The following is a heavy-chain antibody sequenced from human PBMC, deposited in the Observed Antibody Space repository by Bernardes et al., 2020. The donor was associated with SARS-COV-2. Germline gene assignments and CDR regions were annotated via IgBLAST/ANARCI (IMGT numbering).Heavy chain of an antibody. Sequence: SETLSLTCTVSGGSINGYYWSWIRQPPGQGLEWIGHIYYSGSTNYNPSLKSRVTMSVDTSKNQFSLRLRSLTAADTAVYYCARRAMTSGNDFDSWGQGTLVVVSS. CDR2: IYYSGST. CDR1: GGSINGYY. V-gene: IGHV4-59*01. J-gene: IGHJ4*02. CDR3: ARRAMTSGNDFDS.